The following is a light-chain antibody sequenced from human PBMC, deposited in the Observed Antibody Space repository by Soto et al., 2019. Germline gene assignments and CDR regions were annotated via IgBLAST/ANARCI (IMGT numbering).Light chain of an antibody. CDR3: SSYRISTAV. Sequence: QSALTQPPSASGSPGQSVTISCTGTSSDVGAFNYVSWYQQHPVKAPKLMIYEVSKRPSGVPDRFSGSKSGNTASLTVSGLQAEDEADYYCSSYRISTAVFGTGTKLTVL. J-gene: IGLJ1*01. V-gene: IGLV2-8*01. CDR1: SSDVGAFNY. CDR2: EVS.